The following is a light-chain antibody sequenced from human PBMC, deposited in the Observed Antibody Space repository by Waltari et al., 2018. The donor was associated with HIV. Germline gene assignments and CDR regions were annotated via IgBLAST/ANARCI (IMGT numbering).Light chain of an antibody. Sequence: DIQLTQSPSTLSASAGASVTITCRASQTISTWLAWYQQKPGKAPKLLIYKASNLGSEVPSRFSGSGSGTEFTLTISSLQPDDFGTYYCQQYTTVWSFGQGTKVEIK. J-gene: IGKJ1*01. CDR3: QQYTTVWS. CDR1: QTISTW. CDR2: KAS. V-gene: IGKV1-5*03.